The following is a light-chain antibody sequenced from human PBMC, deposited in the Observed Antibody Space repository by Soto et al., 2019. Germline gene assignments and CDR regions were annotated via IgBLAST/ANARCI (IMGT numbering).Light chain of an antibody. Sequence: QSALTQPASVSGSPGQSIAISCTGTSNDVGGYNYVSWYQQHPGKAPKLMIYDVSNRPSGVSNRFSGSTSGNTASLTISGLQAEDEADYYCSSYTSSSTYVFGTGTKLTVL. V-gene: IGLV2-14*01. CDR2: DVS. CDR1: SNDVGGYNY. J-gene: IGLJ1*01. CDR3: SSYTSSSTYV.